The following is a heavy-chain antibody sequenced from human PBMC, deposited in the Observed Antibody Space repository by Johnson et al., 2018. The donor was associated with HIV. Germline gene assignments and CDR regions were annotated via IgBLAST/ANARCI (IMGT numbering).Heavy chain of an antibody. Sequence: QVQLVESGGGVVQPGRSLRLSCAASGFSFSRYGMHWVRQAPGKGLEWVSVIYSGGSTYYADSVKGRFTISKDNSRNTLFLHMNSLRADDTAVYYCARNTEDRVYGGVSNGAFDLWGQGTMVTVSS. D-gene: IGHD4-23*01. CDR2: IYSGGST. CDR1: GFSFSRYG. CDR3: ARNTEDRVYGGVSNGAFDL. V-gene: IGHV3-NL1*01. J-gene: IGHJ3*01.